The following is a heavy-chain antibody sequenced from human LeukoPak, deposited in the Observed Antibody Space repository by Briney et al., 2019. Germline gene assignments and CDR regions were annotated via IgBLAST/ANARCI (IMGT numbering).Heavy chain of an antibody. CDR1: GFTFSTDW. J-gene: IGHJ4*02. V-gene: IGHV3-74*01. D-gene: IGHD5-12*01. CDR2: INSDGSTT. CDR3: ARWLEASAGPVNN. Sequence: GGSLRLSCAASGFTFSTDWMHWVRQAPGKRLVWVSRINSDGSTTSYADSVKGRFTISRDNVKNTLYLQMNSLRAEDTAVYYCARWLEASAGPVNNWGQGTLVTVSS.